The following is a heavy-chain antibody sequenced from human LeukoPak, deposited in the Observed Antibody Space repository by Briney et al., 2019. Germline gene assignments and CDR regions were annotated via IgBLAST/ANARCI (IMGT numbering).Heavy chain of an antibody. CDR1: GYTFTSYD. V-gene: IGHV1-8*03. J-gene: IGHJ3*02. CDR3: ARGRVEYGSGSYYNVAAFDI. D-gene: IGHD3-10*01. Sequence: ASVKVSCKASGYTFTSYDINWVRQATGQGLEWMGWMNPNSGNTGYAQKFQGRVTITRNTSISTAYMELSSLRSEDTAVYYCARGRVEYGSGSYYNVAAFDIWGQGTMVTVSS. CDR2: MNPNSGNT.